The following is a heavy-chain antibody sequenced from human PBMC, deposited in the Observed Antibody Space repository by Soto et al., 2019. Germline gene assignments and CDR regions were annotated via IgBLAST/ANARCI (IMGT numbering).Heavy chain of an antibody. CDR2: IYPGDSDT. V-gene: IGHV5-51*01. D-gene: IGHD6-6*01. CDR1: GYSFTSYW. J-gene: IGHJ6*02. CDR3: ARLSIAAPDYYYGMDV. Sequence: GESLKISCKGSGYSFTSYWIGWVRQMPGKGLEWMGIIYPGDSDTRYSPSFQGQVTISADKSISTAYLQWSSLKASDTAMYYCARLSIAAPDYYYGMDVWGQGTTVTVSS.